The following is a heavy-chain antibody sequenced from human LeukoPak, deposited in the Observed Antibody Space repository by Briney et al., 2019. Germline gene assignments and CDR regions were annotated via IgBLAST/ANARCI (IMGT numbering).Heavy chain of an antibody. Sequence: GGSLRLSCAASGFTFSSYWMSWVRQAPGKGLEWVAVISYDGSNKYYADSVKGRFTISRDNSKNTLYLQMNSLRAEDTAVYYCAGGYSGYDPHYYYYMDVWGKGTTVTVSS. V-gene: IGHV3-30*03. J-gene: IGHJ6*03. CDR1: GFTFSSYW. CDR3: AGGYSGYDPHYYYYMDV. D-gene: IGHD5-12*01. CDR2: ISYDGSNK.